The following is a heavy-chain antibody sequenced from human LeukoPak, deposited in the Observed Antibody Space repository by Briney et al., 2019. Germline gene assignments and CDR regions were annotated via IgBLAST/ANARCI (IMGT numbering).Heavy chain of an antibody. CDR2: IYYSGNT. CDR3: ARDLGYGEFDY. Sequence: SETLSLTCSVSDDSITMYYWTWIRQPPGKGLEWIGSIYYSGNTYYSPSLMSRVTISVDTSKNQFSLNLSSVTAADTAVYYCARDLGYGEFDYWGQGTLVTVSS. V-gene: IGHV4-38-2*02. D-gene: IGHD4-17*01. CDR1: DDSITMYY. J-gene: IGHJ4*02.